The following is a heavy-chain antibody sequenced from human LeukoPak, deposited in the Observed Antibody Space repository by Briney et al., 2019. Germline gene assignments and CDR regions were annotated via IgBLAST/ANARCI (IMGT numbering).Heavy chain of an antibody. V-gene: IGHV3-30-3*01. J-gene: IGHJ4*02. Sequence: PGGSLRLSCAASGFTFSSYAMHWVRQAPGKGLEWVTVISYDGSNKNYADSVKGRFTISRDNSKNTLYLQMNSLRAEDTAVYYCARPNVGFHNWKDPTDYWGQGTLVTVSS. D-gene: IGHD1-20*01. CDR1: GFTFSSYA. CDR3: ARPNVGFHNWKDPTDY. CDR2: ISYDGSNK.